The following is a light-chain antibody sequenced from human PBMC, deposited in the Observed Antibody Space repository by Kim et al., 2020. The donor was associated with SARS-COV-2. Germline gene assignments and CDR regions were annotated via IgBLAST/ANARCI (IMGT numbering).Light chain of an antibody. CDR3: NSRDSSGNHWV. J-gene: IGLJ3*02. CDR2: GKN. Sequence: ALGQPGGNTGQGASLKSYYARWYQQKQGQAPVRVIYGKNNRPSGIPDRFSGSSSGNTASLTITGAQAEDEADYYCNSRDSSGNHWVFGGGTKLTVL. CDR1: SLKSYY. V-gene: IGLV3-19*01.